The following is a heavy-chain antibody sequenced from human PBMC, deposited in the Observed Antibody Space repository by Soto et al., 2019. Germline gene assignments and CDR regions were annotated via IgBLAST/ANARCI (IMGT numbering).Heavy chain of an antibody. Sequence: EVQLVESGGGLVQPGGSLGLSCAGPGFTFSNYWMHWVRQAPGKGLEWVSRIDHDGPTDYADSVRGRFTISRDNAENTLYLQMNSLRPEDTAVYYCVRDSHGDYWGQGTLVTVSS. J-gene: IGHJ4*02. CDR2: IDHDGPT. CDR3: VRDSHGDY. V-gene: IGHV3-74*01. CDR1: GFTFSNYW.